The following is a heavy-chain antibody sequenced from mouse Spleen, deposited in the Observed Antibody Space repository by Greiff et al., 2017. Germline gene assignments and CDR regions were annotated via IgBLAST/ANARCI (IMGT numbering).Heavy chain of an antibody. CDR2: ISYDGSN. D-gene: IGHD2-3*01. CDR3: ARDPDGYYFDY. J-gene: IGHJ2*01. V-gene: IGHV3-6*01. Sequence: EVKLMESGPGLVKPSQSLSLTCSVTGYSITSGYYWNWIRQVPGNKREWMGYISYDGSNNYNPSLKNRISITRDTSKNQFFLKLNSVTTEDTATYYCARDPDGYYFDYWGQGTTLTVSS. CDR1: GYSITSGYY.